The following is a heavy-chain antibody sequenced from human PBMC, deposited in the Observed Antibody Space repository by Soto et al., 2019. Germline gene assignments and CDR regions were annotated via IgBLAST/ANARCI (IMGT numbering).Heavy chain of an antibody. D-gene: IGHD1-26*01. V-gene: IGHV1-3*01. J-gene: IGHJ4*02. Sequence: APVKVSCKASGYTFTSYAMHWVRQAPGQRLEWMGWINAGNGNTKYSQKFQGRVTITRDTSASTAYMELSSLRTEDTAVYYCARTLVGATPADYWGQGTLVTVSS. CDR2: INAGNGNT. CDR3: ARTLVGATPADY. CDR1: GYTFTSYA.